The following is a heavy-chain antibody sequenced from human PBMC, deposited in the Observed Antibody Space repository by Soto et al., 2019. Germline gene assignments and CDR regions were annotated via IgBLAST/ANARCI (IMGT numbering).Heavy chain of an antibody. V-gene: IGHV4-30-4*01. CDR3: AREGYGDYVFDY. CDR1: GGSISSGDYY. J-gene: IGHJ4*02. D-gene: IGHD4-17*01. Sequence: QVQLQESGPGLVKPSQTLSLTCTVSGGSISSGDYYWSWIRQPPGKGLEWIGYIYYSGSTYYNPSLKSRVTISIDTSKTQFYLKLSSVTAAATAVYYCAREGYGDYVFDYWGQGTLVTVSS. CDR2: IYYSGST.